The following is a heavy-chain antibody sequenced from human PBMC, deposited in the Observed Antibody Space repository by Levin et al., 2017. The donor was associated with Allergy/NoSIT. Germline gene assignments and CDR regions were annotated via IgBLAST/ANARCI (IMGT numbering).Heavy chain of an antibody. CDR1: GYSFTSYW. J-gene: IGHJ6*03. Sequence: GESLKISCKGSGYSFTSYWISWVRQMPGKGLEWMGRIDPSDSYTNYSPSFQGHVTISADKSISTAYLQWSSLKASDTAMYYCASQGYCSSTSCNPDYYYYYYMDVWGKGTTVTVSS. V-gene: IGHV5-10-1*01. CDR3: ASQGYCSSTSCNPDYYYYYYMDV. D-gene: IGHD2-2*01. CDR2: IDPSDSYT.